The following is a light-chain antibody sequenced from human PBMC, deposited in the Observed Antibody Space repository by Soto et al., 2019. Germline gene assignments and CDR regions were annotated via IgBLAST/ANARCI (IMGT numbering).Light chain of an antibody. Sequence: EIVLTQSPGTLSLSPGERATLSCRASQSVSSSFLAWYQQKPGQAPRLLIYGASSRATGIPDRFSGSGSGTAFTLTISRLEPDDVAVYYCQQYGNSPLTFGGGTKVEIK. CDR3: QQYGNSPLT. V-gene: IGKV3-20*01. CDR2: GAS. CDR1: QSVSSSF. J-gene: IGKJ4*01.